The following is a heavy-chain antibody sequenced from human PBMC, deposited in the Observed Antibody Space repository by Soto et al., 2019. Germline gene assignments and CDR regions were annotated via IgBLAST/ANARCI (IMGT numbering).Heavy chain of an antibody. CDR3: ARDIPSRAMVRGVISL. Sequence: GGSLRLSCAASGFTFSSYSMNWVRQAPGKGLEWVSYISSSSSTIYYADSVKGRFTISRDNAKNSLYLQMNSLRDEDTAVYYCARDIPSRAMVRGVISLWGQGTLVTVSS. V-gene: IGHV3-48*02. D-gene: IGHD3-10*01. J-gene: IGHJ4*02. CDR1: GFTFSSYS. CDR2: ISSSSSTI.